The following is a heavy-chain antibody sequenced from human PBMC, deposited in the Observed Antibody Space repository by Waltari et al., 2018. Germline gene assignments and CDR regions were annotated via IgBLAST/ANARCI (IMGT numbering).Heavy chain of an antibody. J-gene: IGHJ5*02. D-gene: IGHD6-6*01. CDR1: GVSISNNY. CDR2: IDSSGGT. CDR3: ARVRPTGTARGLFDP. V-gene: IGHV4-39*07. Sequence: QLQLQESGPGLVKPSETLSLTCTVSGVSISNNYWGWVRQPPGKGLEWIATIDSSGGTYYSPSLKNRVTISVDTSRNQCSLQMTSVIAADTAVYYCARVRPTGTARGLFDPWGQGALVTVSS.